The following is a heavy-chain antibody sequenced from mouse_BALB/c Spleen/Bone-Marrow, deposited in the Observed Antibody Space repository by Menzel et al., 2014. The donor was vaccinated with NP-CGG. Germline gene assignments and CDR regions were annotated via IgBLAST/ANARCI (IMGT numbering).Heavy chain of an antibody. D-gene: IGHD3-1*01. V-gene: IGHV1-55*01. CDR1: GYNFASYW. Sequence: QVQLQQPGAELVKPGTSVKLSCKASGYNFASYWINWVKLRLGQDLERIGDIYPGSGSTNYNEKFKSKATRAVDTSSSAADMQPSSLASEDAALYSCARFSQLELLAYWGQGTLVTVSA. CDR2: IYPGSGST. CDR3: ARFSQLELLAY. J-gene: IGHJ3*01.